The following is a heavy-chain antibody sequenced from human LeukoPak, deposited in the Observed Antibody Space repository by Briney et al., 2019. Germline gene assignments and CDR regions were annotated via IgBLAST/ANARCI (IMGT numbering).Heavy chain of an antibody. CDR1: NGSFSGYY. CDR2: VSHGGDT. CDR3: ARAAWNGGGGFDP. J-gene: IGHJ5*02. V-gene: IGHV4-34*01. D-gene: IGHD3-16*01. Sequence: PSETLSLTCAVYNGSFSGYYWGWIRQSPGKGLEWIGEVSHGGDTNYNPSLRSRVTISVDTSKTHFSLKLRSVTAADTAVYNCARAAWNGGGGFDPWGQGTLVTVSS.